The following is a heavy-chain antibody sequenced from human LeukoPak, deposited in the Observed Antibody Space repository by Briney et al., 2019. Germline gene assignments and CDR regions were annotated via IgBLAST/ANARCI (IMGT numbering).Heavy chain of an antibody. J-gene: IGHJ1*01. CDR2: ISGRSSHI. D-gene: IGHD3-16*01. V-gene: IGHV3-21*01. CDR1: GFNFSDYD. CDR3: GRAFPPLRTSSAGDL. Sequence: GGSLRLSCSASGFNFSDYDMNWVRQAPGNGLEWVSAISGRSSHIYYGESVKGRFTISRDNAKNSLYLQMDSLGVEDTAVYYCGRAFPPLRTSSAGDLWGQGTLVIVSS.